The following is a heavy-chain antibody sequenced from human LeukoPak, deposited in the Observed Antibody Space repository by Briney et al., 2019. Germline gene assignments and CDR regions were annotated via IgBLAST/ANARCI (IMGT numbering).Heavy chain of an antibody. CDR2: INHSGST. CDR3: ARGGTVVTLYYFDY. V-gene: IGHV4-34*01. Sequence: KSSETLSLTCTVSGGSINNYSWSWIRQPPGKGLEWIGEINHSGSTNYNPSLKSRVTISVDTSKNQFSLKLSSVTAADTAVYYCARGGTVVTLYYFDYWGQGTLVTVSS. CDR1: GGSINNYS. D-gene: IGHD4-23*01. J-gene: IGHJ4*02.